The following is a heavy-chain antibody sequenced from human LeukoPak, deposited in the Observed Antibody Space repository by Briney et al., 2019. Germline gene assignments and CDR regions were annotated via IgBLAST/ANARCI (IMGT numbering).Heavy chain of an antibody. V-gene: IGHV3-53*01. CDR1: GFTVSSNY. Sequence: GALRLSCAASGFTVSSNYISWVRQAPGKGLEGVSLIYTSGSTYYADSVKGRFTISSDNSKNTLYLQMNSLRAEETAVYYCAKKGEWLGIAYWGPGTLVTVSS. CDR2: IYTSGST. CDR3: AKKGEWLGIAY. D-gene: IGHD6-19*01. J-gene: IGHJ4*02.